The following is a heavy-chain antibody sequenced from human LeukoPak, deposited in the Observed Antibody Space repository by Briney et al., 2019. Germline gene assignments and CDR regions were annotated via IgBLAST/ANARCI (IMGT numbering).Heavy chain of an antibody. CDR3: ASSYYDSSGYYLDAFDI. Sequence: PSETLSLTCTVSGGSISSGGYYWSWIRQHPGKGLEWIGYTYYSGSTYYNPSLKSRVTISVDTSKNQFSLKLSSVTAADTAVYYCASSYYDSSGYYLDAFDIWGQGTMVTVSS. CDR1: GGSISSGGYY. D-gene: IGHD3-22*01. V-gene: IGHV4-31*03. CDR2: TYYSGST. J-gene: IGHJ3*02.